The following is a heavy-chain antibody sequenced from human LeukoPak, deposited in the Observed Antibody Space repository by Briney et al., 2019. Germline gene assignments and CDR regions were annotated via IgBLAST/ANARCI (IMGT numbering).Heavy chain of an antibody. V-gene: IGHV1-69*01. J-gene: IGHJ6*04. CDR2: IIPIFGTA. CDR3: ARGWVEVSGVVVAAHMDYYYGMDV. Sequence: SVKVSCKASGGTFSSYAISWVRQAPGQGLEWMGGIIPIFGTANYAQKFQGRVTTTADESTSTAYMELSSLRSEDTAVYYCARGWVEVSGVVVAAHMDYYYGMDVWGKGTTVTVSS. CDR1: GGTFSSYA. D-gene: IGHD2-15*01.